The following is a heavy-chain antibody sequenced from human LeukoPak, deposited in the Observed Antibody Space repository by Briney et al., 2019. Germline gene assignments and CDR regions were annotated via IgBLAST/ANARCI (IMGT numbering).Heavy chain of an antibody. CDR3: ANXXXIVGASSLDY. J-gene: IGHJ4*02. CDR1: GFTFSSYA. CDR2: ISGSGGST. V-gene: IGHV3-23*01. Sequence: GGSLRLSCAASGFTFSSYAMSWVRQAPGKGREWFSAISGSGGSTYYADSVKGRFTISRDNSKNTLYRQMNSLRAEDTAVYYCANXXXIVGASSLDYWGQGTLVTVSS. D-gene: IGHD1-26*01.